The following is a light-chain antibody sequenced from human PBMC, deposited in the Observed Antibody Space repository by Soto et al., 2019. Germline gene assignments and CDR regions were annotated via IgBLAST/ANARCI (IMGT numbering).Light chain of an antibody. Sequence: DIQMTQSPSTLSASVGDRVTITCRASQSISSWLAWYQQKPGKAPKLLIYKASSLESGVPSRFSGSGSGTEFTLTISSLQPDDFATYYGQQYNSYPWTFGQGTKVESK. V-gene: IGKV1-5*03. J-gene: IGKJ1*01. CDR1: QSISSW. CDR2: KAS. CDR3: QQYNSYPWT.